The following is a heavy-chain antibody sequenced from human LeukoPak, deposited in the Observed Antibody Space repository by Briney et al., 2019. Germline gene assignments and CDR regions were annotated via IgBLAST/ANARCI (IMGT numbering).Heavy chain of an antibody. D-gene: IGHD1-26*01. CDR3: ARVAVGATFYHGMDV. V-gene: IGHV7-4-1*02. Sequence: ASVKVSCKASGYTFTSYAMNWVRQAPGQGLEWMGWINTNTGNPTYAQGFTGRFVFPLDTSVSTAYLQISSLKAEDTAVYYCARVAVGATFYHGMDVWGQGTTVTVSS. CDR1: GYTFTSYA. CDR2: INTNTGNP. J-gene: IGHJ6*02.